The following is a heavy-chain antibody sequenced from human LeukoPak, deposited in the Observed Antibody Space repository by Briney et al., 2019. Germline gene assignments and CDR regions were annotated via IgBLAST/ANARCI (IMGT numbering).Heavy chain of an antibody. Sequence: GGSLRLSCVASGFTFSSYWMHWVRQAPGKGLVWVSRINSDGSSTSYADSVKGRFTISRDNAKNTLYLQMNSLRAEDTAVYYCARDRRAVAGTGPFDYWGQGTLVTVSS. CDR2: INSDGSST. CDR1: GFTFSSYW. CDR3: ARDRRAVAGTGPFDY. V-gene: IGHV3-74*01. J-gene: IGHJ4*02. D-gene: IGHD6-19*01.